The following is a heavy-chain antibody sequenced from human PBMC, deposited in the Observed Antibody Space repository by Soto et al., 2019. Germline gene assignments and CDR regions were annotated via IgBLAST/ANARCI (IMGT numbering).Heavy chain of an antibody. V-gene: IGHV1-69*01. CDR1: GGTFSNYV. CDR2: IIPIFDTT. Sequence: QVQLVQSGAEVKKPGSSVKVSCKASGGTFSNYVISWVRQAPGQGLEWMGGIIPIFDTTNYAQKFQGRVTITADESTSTAYMELSSLRSDDTAVYYCARGDRDWYGDYGMDVWGQGTTVTVSS. CDR3: ARGDRDWYGDYGMDV. D-gene: IGHD3-9*01. J-gene: IGHJ6*02.